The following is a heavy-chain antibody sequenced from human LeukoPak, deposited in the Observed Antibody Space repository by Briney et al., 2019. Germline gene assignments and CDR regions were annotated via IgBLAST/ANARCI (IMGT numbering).Heavy chain of an antibody. Sequence: GGSLRLSCAASGFTFSSYAMSWVRQAPGKGLEWVSAISGSGGSTYYADSVKGRFTISRDNSKNTLYLQMNSLRAEDTAVYYYANRLRRYYGMDVWGQGTTVTVSS. V-gene: IGHV3-23*01. CDR1: GFTFSSYA. D-gene: IGHD5-12*01. CDR2: ISGSGGST. J-gene: IGHJ6*02. CDR3: ANRLRRYYGMDV.